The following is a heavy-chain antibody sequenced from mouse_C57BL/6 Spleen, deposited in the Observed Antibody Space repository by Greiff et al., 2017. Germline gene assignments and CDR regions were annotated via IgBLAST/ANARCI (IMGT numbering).Heavy chain of an antibody. V-gene: IGHV1-69*01. CDR1: GYTFTSYW. Sequence: QVHVKQPGAELVMPGASVKLSCKASGYTFTSYWMHWVKQRPGQGLEWIGEIDPSDSYTNYNQKFKGKSTLTVDKSSSTAYMQLSSLTSEDSAVYYCARKETYYYGSSLDDWGQGTTLTVSS. D-gene: IGHD1-1*01. J-gene: IGHJ2*01. CDR3: ARKETYYYGSSLDD. CDR2: IDPSDSYT.